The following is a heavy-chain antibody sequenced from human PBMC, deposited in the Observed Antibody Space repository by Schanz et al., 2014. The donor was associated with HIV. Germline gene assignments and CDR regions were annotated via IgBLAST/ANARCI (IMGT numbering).Heavy chain of an antibody. CDR1: GFTFSDHY. J-gene: IGHJ4*02. D-gene: IGHD3-22*01. CDR3: AKPEYDSRGNSQSHFDY. Sequence: EVHLVESGGGLVQPGGSLRLSCAASGFTFSDHYMDWVRQAPGKGLEWVSSISESGGRTYYADSVNGRFTISRDNSKNTLYLQMTTLRIDDTAVYYCAKPEYDSRGNSQSHFDYWGQGTLVTVSS. CDR2: ISESGGRT. V-gene: IGHV3-23*04.